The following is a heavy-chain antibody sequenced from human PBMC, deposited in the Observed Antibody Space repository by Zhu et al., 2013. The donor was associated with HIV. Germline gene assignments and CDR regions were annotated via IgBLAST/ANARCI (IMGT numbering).Heavy chain of an antibody. Sequence: QVQLQQWGAGLLKPSETLSLTCAVYGGSFSGYYWSWIRQPPGKGLEWIGEINHSGSTNYNPSLKSRVTISVDTSKNQFSLKLSSVTAADTAVYYCARDHCSSTSCYYYYYYYMDVWGKGTTVTVSS. J-gene: IGHJ6*03. CDR1: GGSFSGYY. D-gene: IGHD2-2*01. CDR3: ARDHCSSTSCYYYYYYYMDV. CDR2: INHSGST. V-gene: IGHV4-34*01.